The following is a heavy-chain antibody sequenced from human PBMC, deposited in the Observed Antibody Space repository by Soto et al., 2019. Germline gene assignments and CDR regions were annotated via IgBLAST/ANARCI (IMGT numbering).Heavy chain of an antibody. J-gene: IGHJ4*02. CDR2: INQDGFGK. CDR1: GSTITSHW. D-gene: IGHD1-26*01. CDR3: AKDHGSGSYPY. V-gene: IGHV3-7*05. Sequence: EVQLVESGGGLVQPGGSLRLSCVISGSTITSHWMTWVRQAPGKGLEWVASINQDGFGKHYLDSVKGRFTISRDSAKNSLYPQMDSLRAEDTAVYYCAKDHGSGSYPYWGQGTLVTVSS.